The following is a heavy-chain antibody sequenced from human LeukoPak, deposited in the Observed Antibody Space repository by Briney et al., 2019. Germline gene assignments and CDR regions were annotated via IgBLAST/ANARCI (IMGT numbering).Heavy chain of an antibody. J-gene: IGHJ4*02. CDR1: GGSISSGSYY. D-gene: IGHD1/OR15-1a*01. V-gene: IGHV4-61*02. CDR3: ARITGTLFHFDY. CDR2: IYTSGST. Sequence: PSETLSLTCTVSGGSISSGSYYWSWIRQPAGKGLEWIGRIYTSGSTNYNPSLKSRVTISVDTSKNQFSLKLSSVTAADTAVYYCARITGTLFHFDYWGQGTLVTVSS.